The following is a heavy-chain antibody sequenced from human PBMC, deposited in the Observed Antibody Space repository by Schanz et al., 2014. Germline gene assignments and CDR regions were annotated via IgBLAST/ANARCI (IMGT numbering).Heavy chain of an antibody. Sequence: EVQLLESGGGLVQPGGSLRLSCLASGFAFSSYGMNWLRQAPGKGLEWVSAINTGVNTYYADSVRGRFTISRDNSKTTVYLQMNSLRAEDTAVYYCARIGGSVFDYWAQGTLVTVSS. CDR3: ARIGGSVFDY. V-gene: IGHV3-23*01. D-gene: IGHD3-10*01. J-gene: IGHJ4*02. CDR1: GFAFSSYG. CDR2: INTGVNT.